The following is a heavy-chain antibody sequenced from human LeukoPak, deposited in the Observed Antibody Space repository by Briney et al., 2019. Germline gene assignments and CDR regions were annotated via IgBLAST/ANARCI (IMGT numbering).Heavy chain of an antibody. CDR3: AKDPGYTSGSSFFDY. J-gene: IGHJ4*02. CDR2: ISGSGGST. V-gene: IGHV3-23*01. CDR1: GFTFSSYA. Sequence: GGSLRLSCAASGFTFSSYAMSWVRQAPGKGLEWVSAISGSGGSTYYADSVKGRFTISRDNSKNTLYLQMNSLRVEDTAVYYCAKDPGYTSGSSFFDYWGQGTLVTVSS. D-gene: IGHD6-19*01.